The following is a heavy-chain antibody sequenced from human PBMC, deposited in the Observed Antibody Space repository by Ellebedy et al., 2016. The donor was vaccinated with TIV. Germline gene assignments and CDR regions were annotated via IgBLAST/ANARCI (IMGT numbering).Heavy chain of an antibody. CDR2: IHPGAGST. CDR3: ARDSTSGASASFRFDP. D-gene: IGHD6-19*01. J-gene: IGHJ5*02. Sequence: AASVKVSCKASGYTFTSYYMHWVRQAPGQGLEWMGVIHPGAGSTTYAQKFQGRVTMTKDTSTSTVYMELSSLRSEDTAVYYCARDSTSGASASFRFDPWGQGTLVIVSS. V-gene: IGHV1-46*01. CDR1: GYTFTSYY.